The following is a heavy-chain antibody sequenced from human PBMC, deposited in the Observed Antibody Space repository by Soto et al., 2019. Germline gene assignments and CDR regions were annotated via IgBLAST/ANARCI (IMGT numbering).Heavy chain of an antibody. D-gene: IGHD3-10*01. CDR1: GGSISSYY. J-gene: IGHJ5*02. Sequence: SETLSLTCTVSGGSISSYYWSWIRQPPGKGLEWIGYIYYSGSTNYNPSLKSRVTISVDTSKNQFSLKLSSVTAADTAVYYCARGMLGATMVRGVSHWFDPWGQGTLVTVSS. CDR2: IYYSGST. V-gene: IGHV4-59*01. CDR3: ARGMLGATMVRGVSHWFDP.